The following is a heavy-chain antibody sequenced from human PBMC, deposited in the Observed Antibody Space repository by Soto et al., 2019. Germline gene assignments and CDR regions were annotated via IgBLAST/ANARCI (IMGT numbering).Heavy chain of an antibody. D-gene: IGHD6-13*01. CDR3: ARKGRGAAGTPNSWFDP. Sequence: QLQLQESGPGLVKPSETLSLTCTVSGGSISSGTYYWGWIRQPPGTGLEWIGSIYYSGSTYYNPSLTSRVAISVDTSKNQFSLKLSSVTAADTAIYYCARKGRGAAGTPNSWFDPWGQGTLVTVSS. CDR2: IYYSGST. CDR1: GGSISSGTYY. J-gene: IGHJ5*02. V-gene: IGHV4-39*01.